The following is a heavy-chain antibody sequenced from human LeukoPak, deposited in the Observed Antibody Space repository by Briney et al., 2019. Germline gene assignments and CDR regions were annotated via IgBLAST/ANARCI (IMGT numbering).Heavy chain of an antibody. CDR2: INAGNGNT. D-gene: IGHD2-2*01. Sequence: GASVKVSFKASGYTFTSYAMHWVRQAPGQRLEWMGWINAGNGNTKYSQKFQGRVTITRDTSASTAYMELNSLRSEDTAVYYCARGGHRGIVVLPAAYYSWGQGTLVTASP. CDR3: ARGGHRGIVVLPAAYYS. CDR1: GYTFTSYA. J-gene: IGHJ4*02. V-gene: IGHV1-3*01.